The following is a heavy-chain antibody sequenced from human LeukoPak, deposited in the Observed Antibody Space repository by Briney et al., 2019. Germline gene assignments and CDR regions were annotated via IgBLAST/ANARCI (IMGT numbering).Heavy chain of an antibody. J-gene: IGHJ4*02. V-gene: IGHV1-3*01. CDR1: GYTFTSYA. Sequence: ASVKVSCKASGYTFTSYAMHWVRHAHGQRLEWMGWINAGNGNTKYSQKFQGRVTITRDTSASTAYMELSSLRSEDTAVYYCARGGAGDYKLPTYWGQGTLVTVSS. CDR3: ARGGAGDYKLPTY. CDR2: INAGNGNT. D-gene: IGHD3-9*01.